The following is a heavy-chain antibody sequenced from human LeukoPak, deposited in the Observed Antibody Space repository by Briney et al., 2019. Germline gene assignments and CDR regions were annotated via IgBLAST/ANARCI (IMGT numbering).Heavy chain of an antibody. D-gene: IGHD6-19*01. CDR2: ISGSGGSA. Sequence: PGGSLRLSCAASGFTFSSYAMSWVRQAPGKGLEWVSVISGSGGSAYSAESVKGRFTISRDNSKNTLYLQMKSLRVEDTAVYYCAKGPRASGWTYFDYWGQGTLVTVSS. V-gene: IGHV3-23*01. CDR1: GFTFSSYA. J-gene: IGHJ4*02. CDR3: AKGPRASGWTYFDY.